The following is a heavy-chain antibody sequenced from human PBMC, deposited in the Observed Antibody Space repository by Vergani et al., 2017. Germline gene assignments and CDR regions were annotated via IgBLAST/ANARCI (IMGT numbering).Heavy chain of an antibody. D-gene: IGHD1-1*01. J-gene: IGHJ3*01. CDR2: IRPCTGHT. V-gene: IGHV1-18*01. CDR3: ARVAPSNSEVTPTAFDV. Sequence: QVELGQWGVEMKKPGASVSVSCKGSSHTFQTYGISWVRQAPGKGLEWMAWIRPCTGHTIYAQKFQDRVTMTADTSTNTAYMELRSLRSDDTAVYFCARVAPSNSEVTPTAFDVWGQGTLVTVSS. CDR1: SHTFQTYG.